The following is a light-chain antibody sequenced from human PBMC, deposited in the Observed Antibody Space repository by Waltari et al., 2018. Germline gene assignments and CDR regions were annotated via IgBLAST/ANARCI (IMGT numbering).Light chain of an antibody. V-gene: IGLV2-14*01. CDR2: EVS. Sequence: QSALTQPASVSGSPGQSITSSCTGTSSDVGGYNYVSAYQQHPGKAPKLMIYEVSNRPSGVSNRFSGSKSGNTASLTISGLQAEDEADYYCSSYTSSSTLVVFGGGTKLTVL. CDR1: SSDVGGYNY. J-gene: IGLJ2*01. CDR3: SSYTSSSTLVV.